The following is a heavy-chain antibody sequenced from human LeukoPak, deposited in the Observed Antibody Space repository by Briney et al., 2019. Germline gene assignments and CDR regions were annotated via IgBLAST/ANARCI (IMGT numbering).Heavy chain of an antibody. CDR1: GGSFSGYY. CDR3: ARGLRLGYYDSSGYYKT. J-gene: IGHJ4*02. D-gene: IGHD3-22*01. Sequence: SETLSLTCAVYGGSFSGYYWSWIRQPPGKGLEWIGEINHSGSTNYNPSLKSRVTISVDTSKNQCSLKLSSVTAADTAVYYCARGLRLGYYDSSGYYKTWGQGTLVTVSS. V-gene: IGHV4-34*01. CDR2: INHSGST.